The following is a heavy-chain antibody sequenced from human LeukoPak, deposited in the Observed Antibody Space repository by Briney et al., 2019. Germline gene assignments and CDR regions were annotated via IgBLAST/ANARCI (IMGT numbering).Heavy chain of an antibody. CDR2: IWYDGSNK. CDR3: ARDAIAAAGYYYYGMDV. CDR1: GFTFSSYG. D-gene: IGHD6-13*01. V-gene: IGHV3-33*01. Sequence: PGGSLRLSCAASGFTFSSYGMHWVRQAPGKGLEWVAVIWYDGSNKYYADSVKGRFTISRDNSKNTLYLQMNSLRAEDTAVHYCARDAIAAAGYYYYGMDVWGQGTTVTVSS. J-gene: IGHJ6*02.